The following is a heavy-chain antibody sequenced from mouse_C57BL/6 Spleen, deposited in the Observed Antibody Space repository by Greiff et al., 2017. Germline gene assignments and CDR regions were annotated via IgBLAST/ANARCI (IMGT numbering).Heavy chain of an antibody. CDR1: GYTFTSYW. V-gene: IGHV1-59*01. CDR2: IDPSDSYT. J-gene: IGHJ2*01. D-gene: IGHD3-1*01. CDR3: ARAPSAYSNVDY. Sequence: QVQLKQPGAELVRPGTSVKLSCKASGYTFTSYWMHWVKQRPGQGLEWIGVIDPSDSYTNYNQKFKGKATLTVDTSSSTAYMQLSSLTSEDSAVYYCARAPSAYSNVDYWGQGTTLTVSS.